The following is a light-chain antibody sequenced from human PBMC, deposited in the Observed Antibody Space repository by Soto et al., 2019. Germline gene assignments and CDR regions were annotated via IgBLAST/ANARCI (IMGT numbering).Light chain of an antibody. Sequence: DIQMTQSPSSLAAYVGDRVTITCRASQGISSWVVWYQQKPGHGPKLLIYDASILEAGVPSRFSGSGSGTDFTFTISSLQPEDVATYYCQKCDYLPIFGPGTTVDFK. CDR2: DAS. V-gene: IGKV1-33*01. CDR1: QGISSW. J-gene: IGKJ3*01. CDR3: QKCDYLPI.